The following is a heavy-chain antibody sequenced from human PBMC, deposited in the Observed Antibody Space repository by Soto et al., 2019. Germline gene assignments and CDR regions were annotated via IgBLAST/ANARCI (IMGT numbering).Heavy chain of an antibody. CDR2: ISASGFNK. V-gene: IGHV3-23*01. J-gene: IGHJ4*02. CDR1: GFTFNNFG. Sequence: PGGSLRLSCVTSGFTFNNFGMKWVRQAPGKGLEWVSSISASGFNKYYADSVKGRFTISRDDSKNTLYLQINSLRAEDTAVYYCAKELRSWGQGTLVTVSS. CDR3: AKELRS.